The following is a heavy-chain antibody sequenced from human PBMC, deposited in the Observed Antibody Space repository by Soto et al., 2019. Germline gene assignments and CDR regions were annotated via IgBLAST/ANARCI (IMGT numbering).Heavy chain of an antibody. CDR3: AKDYYDSSGYLTTPTDY. J-gene: IGHJ4*02. D-gene: IGHD3-22*01. V-gene: IGHV3-30-3*01. CDR1: GFTFSSYA. Sequence: GGSLRLSCAASGFTFSSYAMHWVRQAPGKGLEWVAVISYDGSNKYYADSVKGRFTISRDNSKNTLYLQMNSLRAEDTAVYYCAKDYYDSSGYLTTPTDYWGQGTLVTVSS. CDR2: ISYDGSNK.